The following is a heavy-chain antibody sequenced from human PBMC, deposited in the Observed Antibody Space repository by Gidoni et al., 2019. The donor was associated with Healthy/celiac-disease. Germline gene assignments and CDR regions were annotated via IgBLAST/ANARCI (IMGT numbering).Heavy chain of an antibody. J-gene: IGHJ5*02. Sequence: QVQLVQSGAEVKKPGASVKVSCKASGYTFTSYGISWVRQAPGQGLEWMGWISAYNGNTNYAQKLQGRVTMTTDTSTSTAYMELRSLRSDDTAVYYCARDTYYDILTGWDWFDPWGQGTLVTVSS. CDR3: ARDTYYDILTGWDWFDP. V-gene: IGHV1-18*01. CDR1: GYTFTSYG. D-gene: IGHD3-9*01. CDR2: ISAYNGNT.